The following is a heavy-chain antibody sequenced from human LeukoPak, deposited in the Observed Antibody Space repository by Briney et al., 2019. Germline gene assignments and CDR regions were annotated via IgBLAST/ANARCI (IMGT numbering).Heavy chain of an antibody. CDR3: AREKHDYADNNWFDP. V-gene: IGHV1-69*04. CDR1: GATFSSYT. Sequence: GASVKVSCKASGATFSSYTISWVRQAPGQALEWMGRIIPILAIANYAQKFLGRVTITAYKSTGTAYMELSILRCEDTDVYYRAREKHDYADNNWFDPWGKGTLVTVSS. J-gene: IGHJ5*02. CDR2: IIPILAIA. D-gene: IGHD4-17*01.